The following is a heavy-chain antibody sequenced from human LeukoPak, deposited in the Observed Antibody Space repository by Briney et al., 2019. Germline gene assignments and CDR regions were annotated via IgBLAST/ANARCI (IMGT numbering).Heavy chain of an antibody. J-gene: IGHJ5*02. CDR1: GYSFTSYW. V-gene: IGHV5-10-1*01. Sequence: GESLKISCKGSGYSFTSYWISWVRQMPGKGLEWMGRIDPSDSYTNYSPSFQGHVTISADKSINTAYLQWSSLKASDTAMYYCARHHCSGGSCYSAVGFDPWGQGTLVTVSS. CDR2: IDPSDSYT. CDR3: ARHHCSGGSCYSAVGFDP. D-gene: IGHD2-15*01.